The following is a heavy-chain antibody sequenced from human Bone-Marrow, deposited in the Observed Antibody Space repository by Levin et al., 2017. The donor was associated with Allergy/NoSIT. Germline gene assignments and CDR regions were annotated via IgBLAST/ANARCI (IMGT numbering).Heavy chain of an antibody. D-gene: IGHD3-22*01. CDR2: IRTKTKSYAT. CDR3: TSLLRGYYYYYYGMDV. CDR1: GFVFSASA. Sequence: ESLKISCAASGFVFSASAVHWVRQASGKGLEWIGRIRTKTKSYATAYGASVKGRFTISREDSKNTAYLQMNSLKTEDTAVYYCTSLLRGYYYYYYGMDVWGQGTTVTVSS. J-gene: IGHJ6*02. V-gene: IGHV3-73*01.